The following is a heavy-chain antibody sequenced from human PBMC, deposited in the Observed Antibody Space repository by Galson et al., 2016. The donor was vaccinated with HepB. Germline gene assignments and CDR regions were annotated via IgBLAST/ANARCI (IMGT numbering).Heavy chain of an antibody. CDR2: IESKTEAVAA. J-gene: IGHJ1*01. CDR3: SALTTFGIIIMNY. D-gene: IGHD3-3*01. CDR1: GFSFKNAW. Sequence: SLRLSCAASGFSFKNAWMTWVRQAPGKGLEWVGYIESKTEAVAAEYASPVKGRFTISREDSENTLYLQMNSLKTEDTAVYYCSALTTFGIIIMNYWGQGSLVTVSS. V-gene: IGHV3-15*04.